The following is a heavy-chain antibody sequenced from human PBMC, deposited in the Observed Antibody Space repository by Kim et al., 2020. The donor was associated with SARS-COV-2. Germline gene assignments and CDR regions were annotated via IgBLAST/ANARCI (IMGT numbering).Heavy chain of an antibody. CDR1: GFTFSDYY. CDR3: AREVGGYSDGWFDP. CDR2: ISSSSSYT. V-gene: IGHV3-11*05. D-gene: IGHD3-16*01. Sequence: GGSLRLSCAASGFTFSDYYMSWIRQAPGKGLEWVSYISSSSSYTNYADSVKGRFTISRDNAKNSLYLQMNSLRAEDTAVYYCAREVGGYSDGWFDPWGQGTLVTVSS. J-gene: IGHJ5*02.